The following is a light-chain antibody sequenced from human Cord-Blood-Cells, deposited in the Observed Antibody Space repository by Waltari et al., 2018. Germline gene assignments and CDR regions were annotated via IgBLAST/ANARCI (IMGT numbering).Light chain of an antibody. J-gene: IGLJ3*02. V-gene: IGLV2-23*01. CDR1: SSDVGSYNL. CDR2: EGS. CDR3: CSYAGSSTLV. Sequence: QSALTQPASVSGSPGQSIPISCTGTSSDVGSYNLLSWYQQHPGKAPKLMIYEGSKRPSGVSNRFSGSKSGNTASLTISGLQAEDEADYYCCSYAGSSTLVFGGGTKLTVL.